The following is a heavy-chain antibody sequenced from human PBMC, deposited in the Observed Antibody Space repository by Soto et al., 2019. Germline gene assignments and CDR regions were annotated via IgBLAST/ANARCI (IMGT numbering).Heavy chain of an antibody. V-gene: IGHV3-66*01. CDR2: IYSGGST. D-gene: IGHD3-16*01. J-gene: IGHJ4*02. Sequence: EVQLVESGGGLVQPGGSLRLSCAASGFTVSTKYMSWVRQAPGKGLEWVSVIYSGGSTFYADSVRGRFTISRDNSENTVNLQMNSLRAEDTAVYYCAREPWAADYWGQGTLVTVSS. CDR3: AREPWAADY. CDR1: GFTVSTKY.